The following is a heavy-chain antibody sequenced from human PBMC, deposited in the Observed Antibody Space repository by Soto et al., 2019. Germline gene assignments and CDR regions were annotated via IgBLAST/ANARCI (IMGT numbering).Heavy chain of an antibody. J-gene: IGHJ6*02. CDR3: AREDFYASGKPGGYGMDV. D-gene: IGHD3-10*01. CDR1: GGPINSGGYS. Sequence: SETLSLTCAVSGGPINSGGYSWNWVRQPPGKGLEWIGNIFSRGVTHYNPSLKSRVSISMDRSKNHFSLILSSVNAADTAGYFCAREDFYASGKPGGYGMDVWRRGTTVTFS. CDR2: IFSRGVT. V-gene: IGHV4-30-2*01.